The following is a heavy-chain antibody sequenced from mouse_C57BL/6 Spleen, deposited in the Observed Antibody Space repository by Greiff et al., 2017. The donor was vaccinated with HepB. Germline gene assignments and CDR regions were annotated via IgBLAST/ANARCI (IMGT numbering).Heavy chain of an antibody. J-gene: IGHJ3*01. CDR3: GREARDGCAY. CDR2: ISDGGSYT. CDR1: GFSFRSFA. V-gene: IGHV5-4*01. Sequence: EVQRVESGGGLVKPGGSLTLSCAASGFSFRSFALSWVRQTPEKRLEWVATISDGGSYTYYPDNVKGRFPISRDNAKNNLYLQMSHLKSEDTAMDYGGREARDGCAYWGEGRLVTDS. D-gene: IGHD3-3*01.